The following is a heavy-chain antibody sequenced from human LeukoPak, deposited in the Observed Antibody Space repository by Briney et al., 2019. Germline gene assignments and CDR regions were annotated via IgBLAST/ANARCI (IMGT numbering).Heavy chain of an antibody. CDR3: ASGRITMIVVVKGPFDY. CDR1: GGPISSSSYY. CDR2: IYYSGST. V-gene: IGHV4-39*01. D-gene: IGHD3-22*01. J-gene: IGHJ4*02. Sequence: PSETLSLTCTVSGGPISSSSYYWGWIRQPPGKGLEWIGSIYYSGSTYYNPSLKSRVTISVDTSKNQFSLKLSSVTAADTAVYYCASGRITMIVVVKGPFDYWGQGTLVTVSS.